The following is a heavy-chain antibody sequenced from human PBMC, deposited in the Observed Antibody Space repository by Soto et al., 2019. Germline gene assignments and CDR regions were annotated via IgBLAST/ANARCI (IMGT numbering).Heavy chain of an antibody. Sequence: NPSETLSLTCAVSGGSISSSNWWSWVRQPPGKGLEWIGEIYHSGSTNYNPSLKSRVTISVDKSKNQFSLKLSSVTAADTAVYYCARRGYSYGYDFDYWGQGTLVTVSS. CDR2: IYHSGST. CDR1: GGSISSSNW. D-gene: IGHD5-18*01. CDR3: ARRGYSYGYDFDY. J-gene: IGHJ4*02. V-gene: IGHV4-4*02.